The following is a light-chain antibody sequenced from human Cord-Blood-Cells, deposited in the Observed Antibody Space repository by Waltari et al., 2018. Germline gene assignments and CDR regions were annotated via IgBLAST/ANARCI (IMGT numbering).Light chain of an antibody. J-gene: IGKJ5*01. CDR1: QSVSSSY. CDR2: GAS. Sequence: EIVLTPSPGTLSLSPGDRATLPCRASQSVSSSYLAWYQQKPGQAPRLLIYGASSRATGIPDRFSGSGSGTDFTLTISRLEPEDFAVYYCQQYGSSPPITFGQGTRLEIK. V-gene: IGKV3-20*01. CDR3: QQYGSSPPIT.